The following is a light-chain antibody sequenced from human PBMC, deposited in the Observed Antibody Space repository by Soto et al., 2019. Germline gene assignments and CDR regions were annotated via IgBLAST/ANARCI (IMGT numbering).Light chain of an antibody. V-gene: IGLV2-14*01. CDR3: SSYRSGAPPYVI. J-gene: IGLJ2*01. Sequence: GVSDRFSGSKSGNTASLTISGLQAEDEADYYCSSYRSGAPPYVIFGGGTKGTVL.